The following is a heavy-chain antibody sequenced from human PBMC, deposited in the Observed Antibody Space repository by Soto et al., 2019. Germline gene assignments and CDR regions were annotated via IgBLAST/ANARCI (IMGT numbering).Heavy chain of an antibody. Sequence: ASVKVSCKASGGTFSSYAISWVRQAPGQGLEWMGGIIPILGIANYAQKFQGRVTITADKSTSTAYMELSSLRSEDTAVYYCARDREGGEHGDSGSYYFDYWGQGTLVTVSS. CDR3: ARDREGGEHGDSGSYYFDY. J-gene: IGHJ4*02. D-gene: IGHD1-26*01. CDR1: GGTFSSYA. V-gene: IGHV1-69*10. CDR2: IIPILGIA.